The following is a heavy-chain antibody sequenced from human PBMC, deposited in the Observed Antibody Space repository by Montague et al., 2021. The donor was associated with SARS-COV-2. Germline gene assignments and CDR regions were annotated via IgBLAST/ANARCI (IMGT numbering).Heavy chain of an antibody. D-gene: IGHD6-19*01. Sequence: QSVAEVKTPGESLKISCKGSGYSFTSYWIGWVRQMPGKGLEWMGIIYPGDSDTRYSPSFQGQVTISADKSISTAYLQWSSLKASDTATYYCARRRYSSGWPYYYYGMNVWGQGTTVTVS. CDR1: GYSFTSYW. V-gene: IGHV5-51*01. CDR3: ARRRYSSGWPYYYYGMNV. CDR2: IYPGDSDT. J-gene: IGHJ6*02.